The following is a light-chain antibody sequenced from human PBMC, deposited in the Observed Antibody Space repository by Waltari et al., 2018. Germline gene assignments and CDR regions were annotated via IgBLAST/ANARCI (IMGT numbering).Light chain of an antibody. Sequence: EIVLTQSPGTLSLSPGERATLSCRASQSVSSSYLAWYQQKPDQAPRLLIYGASSRATGIPDRFSGSGSGTDFTLTISRLEPEDFAVYYCQQYGSSPQTFGQVTKLEIK. CDR2: GAS. V-gene: IGKV3-20*01. J-gene: IGKJ2*01. CDR1: QSVSSSY. CDR3: QQYGSSPQT.